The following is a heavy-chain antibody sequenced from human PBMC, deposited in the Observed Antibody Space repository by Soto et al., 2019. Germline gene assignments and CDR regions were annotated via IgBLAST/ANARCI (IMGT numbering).Heavy chain of an antibody. CDR3: ARAFYSEYYGSGSYYKSLPENYHYYGMDV. CDR2: IIPIFGTA. V-gene: IGHV1-69*01. Sequence: RQAPGQGLEWMGGIIPIFGTANYAQKFQGRVTITADESTSTAYMELSSLRSEDTAVYYCARAFYSEYYGSGSYYKSLPENYHYYGMDVWG. J-gene: IGHJ6*02. D-gene: IGHD3-10*01.